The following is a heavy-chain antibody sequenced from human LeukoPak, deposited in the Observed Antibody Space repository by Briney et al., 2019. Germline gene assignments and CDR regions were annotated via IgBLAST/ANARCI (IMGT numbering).Heavy chain of an antibody. CDR3: AQGGGSGSYSLFDY. J-gene: IGHJ4*02. CDR1: GGSFSGYY. D-gene: IGHD3-10*01. V-gene: IGHV4-34*01. CDR2: INHSGST. Sequence: PSETLSLTCAVYGGSFSGYYWSWIRQPPGKGLEWIGEINHSGSTNYNPSLKSRVTMSVDTSKNQFSLKLSSVTAADTAVYYCAQGGGSGSYSLFDYWGQGTLVTVSS.